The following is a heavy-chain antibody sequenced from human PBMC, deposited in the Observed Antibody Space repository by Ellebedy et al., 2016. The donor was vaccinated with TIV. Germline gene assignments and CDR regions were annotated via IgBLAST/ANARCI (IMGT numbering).Heavy chain of an antibody. CDR1: EFSFSNSY. V-gene: IGHV3-53*01. Sequence: PGGSLRLSCVTSEFSFSNSYMSWVRQAPGKGLEWVSVLFSGGDRNYADSVKGRFAISRDNSKNTLYLQMNNLRAEDTAVYYCSYNWDHWGQGTQVTVSS. CDR3: SYNWDH. D-gene: IGHD1-20*01. CDR2: LFSGGDR. J-gene: IGHJ4*02.